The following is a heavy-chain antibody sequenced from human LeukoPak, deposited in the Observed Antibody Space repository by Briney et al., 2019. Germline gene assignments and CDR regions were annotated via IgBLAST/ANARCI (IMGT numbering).Heavy chain of an antibody. V-gene: IGHV1-18*01. D-gene: IGHD2-2*01. CDR3: ARDGTSTDDY. Sequence: ASVKVSCKASGYAFSNFGISWVRQAPGQGLEWMGWISGNNDNPNYGQKFQGRLTVTTDSSTSTAYMELRNLRSDDTAVCYCARDGTSTDDYWGQGTLVTVSS. J-gene: IGHJ4*02. CDR2: ISGNNDNP. CDR1: GYAFSNFG.